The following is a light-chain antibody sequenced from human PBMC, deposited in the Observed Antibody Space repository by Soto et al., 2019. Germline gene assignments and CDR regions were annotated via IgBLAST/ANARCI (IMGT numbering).Light chain of an antibody. V-gene: IGKV3-20*01. J-gene: IGKJ3*01. CDR2: RAS. CDR1: QTINSNY. CDR3: QHYGNSIFT. Sequence: EIVLTQSPGTLSFSPGERATLSCRASQTINSNYLAWYQQIPGQAPRLLIYRASSRDTGIPDRFSGSGSGADFTLTISSLEPEDIAEFYCQHYGNSIFTFGPGTHVDVK.